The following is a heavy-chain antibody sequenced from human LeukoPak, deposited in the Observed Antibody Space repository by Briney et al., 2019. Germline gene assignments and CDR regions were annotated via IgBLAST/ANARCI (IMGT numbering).Heavy chain of an antibody. V-gene: IGHV3-9*01. CDR1: GFTFDDYA. CDR2: ISWNSGSI. CDR3: AKDKSPVYYDILTGPRNWFDP. D-gene: IGHD3-9*01. Sequence: GGSLRLSCAASGFTFDDYAMHWVRPAPGKGLEWDSGISWNSGSIGYADSVTGRFTISRGNAKNSLYLQMNSLRAEDTALYYCAKDKSPVYYDILTGPRNWFDPWGQGTLVTVSS. J-gene: IGHJ5*02.